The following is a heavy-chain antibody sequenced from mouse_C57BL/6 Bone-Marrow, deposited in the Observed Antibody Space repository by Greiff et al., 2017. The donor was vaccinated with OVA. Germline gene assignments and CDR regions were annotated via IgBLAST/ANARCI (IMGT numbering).Heavy chain of an antibody. J-gene: IGHJ3*01. CDR1: GYTFTEYT. V-gene: IGHV1-62-2*01. Sequence: VQLQESGAELVKPGASVKLSCKASGYTFTEYTIHWVKQRSGQGLEWIGWFYPGSGSIKYNEKFKDKATLTADKSYSTVYMELSSLTSEDSAVYFCARHEDPTYSNYTWLAYWGQGTLVTVSA. D-gene: IGHD2-5*01. CDR3: ARHEDPTYSNYTWLAY. CDR2: FYPGSGSI.